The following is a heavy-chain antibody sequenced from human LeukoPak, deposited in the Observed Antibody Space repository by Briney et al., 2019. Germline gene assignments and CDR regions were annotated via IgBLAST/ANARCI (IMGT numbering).Heavy chain of an antibody. CDR3: ATDILGGYRDYFDY. V-gene: IGHV3-21*01. Sequence: AGGSLRLSCAASGFTFSSYSMNWVRQAPGKGLEWVSSISSSSSYIYYADSVKGRFTISRDNAKNSLYLQMNSLRAEDTAVYYCATDILGGYRDYFDYWGQGTLVTVSS. D-gene: IGHD3-3*02. CDR2: ISSSSSYI. CDR1: GFTFSSYS. J-gene: IGHJ4*02.